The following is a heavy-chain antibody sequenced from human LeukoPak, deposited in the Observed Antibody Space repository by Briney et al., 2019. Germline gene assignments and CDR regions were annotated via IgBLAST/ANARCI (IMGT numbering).Heavy chain of an antibody. CDR2: IWYDGSNK. D-gene: IGHD5-12*01. V-gene: IGHV3-33*01. Sequence: GGSLRLSCAASGFIFSTYGMHWVRQAPGKGLDWVALIWYDGSNKYYVESVKGRFTISRDNSKKTLYLQMNSLRAEDTAVYYCARDLGNSQTSPQPYFDLWGRGTLVTVSS. J-gene: IGHJ2*01. CDR1: GFIFSTYG. CDR3: ARDLGNSQTSPQPYFDL.